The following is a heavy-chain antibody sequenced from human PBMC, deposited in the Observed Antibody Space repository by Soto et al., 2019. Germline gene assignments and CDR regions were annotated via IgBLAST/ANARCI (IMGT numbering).Heavy chain of an antibody. CDR1: GFPLSNYA. V-gene: IGHV3-30-3*01. Sequence: QVQLVESGGGVVQPGRSLRLSCAASGFPLSNYAMHWVRQAPGKGLDWVAVVSFDGSIENYADSVKGRFTISRDNSKNPLYLQMNSLRAEDTAVYYCASGGSSSWNYFDYWGQGTLVTVSS. CDR3: ASGGSSSWNYFDY. D-gene: IGHD6-13*01. J-gene: IGHJ4*02. CDR2: VSFDGSIE.